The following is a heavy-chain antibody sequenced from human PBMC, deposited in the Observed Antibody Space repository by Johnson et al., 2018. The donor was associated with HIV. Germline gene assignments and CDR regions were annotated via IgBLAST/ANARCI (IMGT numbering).Heavy chain of an antibody. CDR1: GFTVSSNY. J-gene: IGHJ3*02. CDR2: IYSGGST. D-gene: IGHD3-10*01. CDR3: ARGLRSVLIIGGAFDI. V-gene: IGHV3-66*01. Sequence: VQLVESGGGLVQPGGSLRLSCAASGFTVSSNYMSWVRQAPGKGLEWVSVIYSGGSTYYADSVKGRFTISRDNSKNTLYLQMTSLGAEDTAVYYCARGLRSVLIIGGAFDIWGQGPIVTVSS.